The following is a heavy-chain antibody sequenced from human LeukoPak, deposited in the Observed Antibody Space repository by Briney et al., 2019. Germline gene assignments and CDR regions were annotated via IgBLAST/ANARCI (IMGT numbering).Heavy chain of an antibody. CDR3: TRAAAGSGEIDY. J-gene: IGHJ4*02. CDR1: GFTFGDYA. V-gene: IGHV3-49*04. Sequence: GGSLRLPCTASGFTFGDYAMSWVRQAPGKGLEWVGFIRSKAYGGTTEYAASVKGRFTISRDDSKSIAYLQMNSLKTEDTAVYYCTRAAAGSGEIDYWGQGTLVTVSS. CDR2: IRSKAYGGTT. D-gene: IGHD6-13*01.